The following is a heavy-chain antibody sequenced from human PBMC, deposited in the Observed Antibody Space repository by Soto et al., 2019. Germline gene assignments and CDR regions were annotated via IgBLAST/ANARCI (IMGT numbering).Heavy chain of an antibody. CDR3: ARHPIYTTGWQIDY. CDR1: GGSISSSSSF. J-gene: IGHJ4*02. D-gene: IGHD6-19*01. V-gene: IGHV4-39*01. CDR2: IYYSGST. Sequence: PSXTLSLTCTVSGGSISSSSSFWGWIRQPPGKGLEWIGRIYYSGSTYYNASLKSRVTISVDTSKNQFSLKLSSVTAADTAVYYCARHPIYTTGWQIDYWGQGTLVTVSS.